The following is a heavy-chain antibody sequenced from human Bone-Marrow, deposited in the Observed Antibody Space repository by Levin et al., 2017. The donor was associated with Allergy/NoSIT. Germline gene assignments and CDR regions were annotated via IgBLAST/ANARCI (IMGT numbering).Heavy chain of an antibody. J-gene: IGHJ5*02. Sequence: SVKVSCKASGGTFSSYAISWVRQAPGQGLEWMGGIIPIFGTANYAQKFQGRVTITADKSTSTAYMELSSLRSEDTAVYYCARDSDCSSTSCHNWFDPWGQGTLVTVSS. CDR2: IIPIFGTA. CDR3: ARDSDCSSTSCHNWFDP. V-gene: IGHV1-69*06. CDR1: GGTFSSYA. D-gene: IGHD2-2*01.